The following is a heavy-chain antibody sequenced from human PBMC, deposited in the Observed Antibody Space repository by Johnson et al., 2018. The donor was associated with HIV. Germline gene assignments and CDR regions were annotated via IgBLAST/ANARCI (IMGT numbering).Heavy chain of an antibody. CDR2: ISRDGST. V-gene: IGHV3-53*01. Sequence: MLLVESGGGLIQPGGSLRLSCAASGFIVSGNYMSWVRQAPGKGLEWVSFISRDGSTFYADSLKGRFTISRDSSKNTLYLQMNSLRAEDTAVYYCARAYSSGWLGAFDMWGQGTTVTVSS. J-gene: IGHJ3*02. CDR1: GFIVSGNY. D-gene: IGHD6-19*01. CDR3: ARAYSSGWLGAFDM.